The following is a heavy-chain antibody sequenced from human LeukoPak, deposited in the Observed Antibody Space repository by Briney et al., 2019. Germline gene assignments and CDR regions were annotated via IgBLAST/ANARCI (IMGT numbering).Heavy chain of an antibody. CDR3: VKDLDGAGYFDAFDI. Sequence: PGGPLRLSCAASGFTFSSYAMSWVRQAPGKGLEWVSAITGSGGSTYYADSVQGRFIISRDDSKKMLYLQMNSLRVDDTAIYYCVKDLDGAGYFDAFDIWGQGTIVTVSS. J-gene: IGHJ3*02. D-gene: IGHD4/OR15-4a*01. CDR2: ITGSGGST. V-gene: IGHV3-23*01. CDR1: GFTFSSYA.